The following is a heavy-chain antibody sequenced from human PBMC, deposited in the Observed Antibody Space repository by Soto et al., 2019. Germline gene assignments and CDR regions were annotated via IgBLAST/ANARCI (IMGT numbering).Heavy chain of an antibody. CDR1: GGSISDYY. CDR2: ISYSGST. V-gene: IGHV4-59*01. Sequence: SETLSLTCTVSGGSISDYYWSWIRQPPGKGLEWIGYISYSGSTNYKPSLKSRVTISLDTSKKQFSLKLSSVTAADTAVYYCARDRYNWNDVGAFDIWGQGTMVTVSS. CDR3: ARDRYNWNDVGAFDI. J-gene: IGHJ3*02. D-gene: IGHD1-1*01.